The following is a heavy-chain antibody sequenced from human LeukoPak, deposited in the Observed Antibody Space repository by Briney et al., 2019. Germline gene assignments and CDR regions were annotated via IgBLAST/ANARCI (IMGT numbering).Heavy chain of an antibody. V-gene: IGHV4-30-4*08. CDR3: ARVQTANSGYYFDY. CDR1: GGSISSGDYY. D-gene: IGHD3-22*01. J-gene: IGHJ4*02. Sequence: SETLSLTCTVSGGSISSGDYYWSWIRQSPGKGLEWIGYTYYSESTYYNPSLKSRLTMSVDTSKNQFSLKLSSVTAADTAVYYCARVQTANSGYYFDYWGQGTLVTVSS. CDR2: TYYSEST.